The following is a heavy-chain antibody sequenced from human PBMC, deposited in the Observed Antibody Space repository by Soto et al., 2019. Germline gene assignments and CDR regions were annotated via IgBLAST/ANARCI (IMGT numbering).Heavy chain of an antibody. CDR3: ARGYSSGWSYYYGMDV. CDR1: GGSISSYY. CDR2: IYYSGST. J-gene: IGHJ6*02. Sequence: PSETLSLTCTVSGGSISSYYWSWIRQPPGKGLEWIGYIYYSGSTNYNPSLKSRVTISVDTSKNQFSLKLSSVTAADTAVYYCARGYSSGWSYYYGMDVWGQGXTVTVSS. V-gene: IGHV4-59*01. D-gene: IGHD6-19*01.